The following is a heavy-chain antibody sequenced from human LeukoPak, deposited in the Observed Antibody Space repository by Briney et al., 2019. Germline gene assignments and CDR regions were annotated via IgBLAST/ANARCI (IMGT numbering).Heavy chain of an antibody. V-gene: IGHV1-69*05. CDR1: RGTFSSYA. CDR3: ASEADYYDSSGNWFDP. D-gene: IGHD3-22*01. Sequence: GASVKVSCKASRGTFSSYAISWVRQAPGQGLEWMGGIIPIFGTANYAQKFQGRVTITTDESTSTAYMELSSLGSEDTAVYYCASEADYYDSSGNWFDPWGQGTLVTVSS. J-gene: IGHJ5*02. CDR2: IIPIFGTA.